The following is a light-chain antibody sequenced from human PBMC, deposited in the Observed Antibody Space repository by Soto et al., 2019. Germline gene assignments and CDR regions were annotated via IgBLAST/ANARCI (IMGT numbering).Light chain of an antibody. J-gene: IGLJ1*01. V-gene: IGLV2-14*01. CDR1: SSDVGGYNY. CDR2: EVS. CDR3: SSYTSSSTLPYV. Sequence: QSALTQPASVSGSPGQSITISCTGTSSDVGGYNYVSWYQQHPGKAPKLMIYEVSNRPSGVSNRFSGSKSGNTASLTISGLQAEDEADYYCSSYTSSSTLPYVFGTGPKVTVL.